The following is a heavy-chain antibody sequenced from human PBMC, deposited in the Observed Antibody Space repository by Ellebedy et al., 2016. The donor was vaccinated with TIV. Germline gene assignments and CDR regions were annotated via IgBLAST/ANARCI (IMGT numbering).Heavy chain of an antibody. CDR3: ARRGSYGDYAVHVNSWFDS. CDR1: GFSFRSYW. Sequence: PGGSLRLSCVASGFSFRSYWMSWVRQAPGKGLEWVANIYQDGSEKYYVDSVEGRFTISRDNANNILSLQIKSLRAEDTAVYYCARRGSYGDYAVHVNSWFDSWGQGTPVTVAP. J-gene: IGHJ5*01. D-gene: IGHD4-17*01. CDR2: IYQDGSEK. V-gene: IGHV3-7*01.